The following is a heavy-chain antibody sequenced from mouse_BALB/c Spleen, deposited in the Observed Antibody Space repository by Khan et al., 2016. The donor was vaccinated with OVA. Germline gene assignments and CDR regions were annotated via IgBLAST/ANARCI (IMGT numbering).Heavy chain of an antibody. CDR3: ARPPYFSYVLVY. CDR2: INTYTGEP. D-gene: IGHD2-10*01. Sequence: QIQLVQSGPELKKPGETVKISCKASGYTFTNSGMNWVKQAPGKGLKWMGWINTYTGEPTYADDFKGRFAFSLATSASTAYLQINNLKNEDTATYFCARPPYFSYVLVYWGQGTSVTVSS. J-gene: IGHJ4*01. V-gene: IGHV9-3-1*01. CDR1: GYTFTNSG.